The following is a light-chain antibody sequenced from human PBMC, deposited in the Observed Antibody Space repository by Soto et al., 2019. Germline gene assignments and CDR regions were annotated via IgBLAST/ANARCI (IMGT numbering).Light chain of an antibody. Sequence: EIVLTQSPGTLSLSPGERATLSCRASQSVSSSYLAWYQQKPGQAPRLLIYGASSRASGIPDRFSGSGSGTDFPLTVSRLEPEDFAVYYCQQYVSSRWTFGQGTKVEIK. CDR2: GAS. CDR3: QQYVSSRWT. J-gene: IGKJ1*01. CDR1: QSVSSSY. V-gene: IGKV3-20*01.